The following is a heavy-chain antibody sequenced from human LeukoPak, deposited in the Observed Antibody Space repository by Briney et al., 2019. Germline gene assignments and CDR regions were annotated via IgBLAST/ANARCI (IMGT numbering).Heavy chain of an antibody. Sequence: GGSLRLSCAASGFTFSSYGMHWVRQAPGKGLEWVAVISYDGSNKYYADSVKGQFTISRDNSKNTLYLQMNSLRAEDTAVYYCAKDWWRWLQKYYFDYWGQGTLVTVSS. J-gene: IGHJ4*02. CDR3: AKDWWRWLQKYYFDY. CDR2: ISYDGSNK. CDR1: GFTFSSYG. D-gene: IGHD5-24*01. V-gene: IGHV3-30*18.